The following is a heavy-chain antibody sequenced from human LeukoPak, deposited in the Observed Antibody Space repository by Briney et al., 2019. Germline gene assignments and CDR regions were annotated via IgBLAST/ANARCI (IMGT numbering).Heavy chain of an antibody. CDR1: GYTFTSYD. CDR3: ARGRYCSGGSCYDWFDP. V-gene: IGHV1-8*01. D-gene: IGHD2-15*01. J-gene: IGHJ5*02. CDR2: MNPNSGNT. Sequence: ASVTVSCKASGYTFTSYDINWVRQATGQGLEWMGWMNPNSGNTGYAQKFQGRVTMTRNTSISTAYMELSSLRSEDTAVYYCARGRYCSGGSCYDWFDPWGQGTLVTVSS.